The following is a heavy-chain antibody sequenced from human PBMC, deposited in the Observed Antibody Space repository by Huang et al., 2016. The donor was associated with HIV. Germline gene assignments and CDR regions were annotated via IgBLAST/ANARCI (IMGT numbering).Heavy chain of an antibody. V-gene: IGHV3-74*01. D-gene: IGHD2-15*01. CDR2: IKIDGRTT. CDR3: ARAGGFEI. Sequence: EEHLVESGGGLVQPGGSLRLSCEASGFKFSNSWMQCVRQAPGKGLMWVSRIKIDGRTTDYADSVKGRFTISRDNAKNTLYLQMSSLTAEDTAIYYCARAGGFEIWGQGTVVTVSS. J-gene: IGHJ3*02. CDR1: GFKFSNSW.